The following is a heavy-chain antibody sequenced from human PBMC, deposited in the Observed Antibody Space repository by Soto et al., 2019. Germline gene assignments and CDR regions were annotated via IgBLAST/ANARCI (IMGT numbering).Heavy chain of an antibody. CDR3: ARRTPRYCSGGSCYFDP. J-gene: IGHJ5*02. Sequence: SETLSLTCTVSGGPISSGGYYWSWIRQHPGKGLEWIGYIYYSGSTYYNPSLKSRVTISVDTSKNQFSLKLSSVTAADTAVYYCARRTPRYCSGGSCYFDPWGQGTLVTVSS. D-gene: IGHD2-15*01. CDR1: GGPISSGGYY. CDR2: IYYSGST. V-gene: IGHV4-31*03.